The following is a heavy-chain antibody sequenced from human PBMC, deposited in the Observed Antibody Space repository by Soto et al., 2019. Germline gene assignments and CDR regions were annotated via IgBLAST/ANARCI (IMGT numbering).Heavy chain of an antibody. V-gene: IGHV1-18*04. Sequence: ASVKVSCKASGYTFTSYGISWVRQAPGQGLEWMGWISAYNGNTNYAQKLQGRVTMTTDTSTSTAYMELRSLRSDDTAVYYCARXGFIRIQLWFSHYYYYGMDVWGQGATVTVSS. J-gene: IGHJ6*02. D-gene: IGHD5-18*01. CDR1: GYTFTSYG. CDR3: ARXGFIRIQLWFSHYYYYGMDV. CDR2: ISAYNGNT.